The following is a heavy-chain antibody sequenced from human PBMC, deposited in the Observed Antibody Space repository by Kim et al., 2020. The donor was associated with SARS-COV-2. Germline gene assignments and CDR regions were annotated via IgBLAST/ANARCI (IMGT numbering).Heavy chain of an antibody. D-gene: IGHD3-22*01. V-gene: IGHV4-59*08. J-gene: IGHJ6*02. CDR2: IYYSGST. CDR1: GGSISSYY. CDR3: ARLSLPYYYDSSGYYYCYYGMDV. Sequence: SETLSLTCTVSGGSISSYYWSWIRQPPGKGLEWIGYIYYSGSTNYNPSLKSRVTISVDTSKNQFSLKLSSVTAADTAVYYCARLSLPYYYDSSGYYYCYYGMDVWGQGTTVTVSS.